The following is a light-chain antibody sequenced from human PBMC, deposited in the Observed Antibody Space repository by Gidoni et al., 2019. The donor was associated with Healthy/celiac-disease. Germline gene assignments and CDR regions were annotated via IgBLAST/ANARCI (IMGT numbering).Light chain of an antibody. J-gene: IGLJ3*02. CDR1: SSNIGSNT. CDR2: SNN. CDR3: AAWDDSLNGHWV. V-gene: IGLV1-44*01. Sequence: QSVLNQPPSASGTPGQRVTISCSGSSSNIGSNTVNWYQQLPGTAPKLLIYSNNPRPSGVPARFSGSKSGTSASLAISGLQSEDEADYYCAAWDDSLNGHWVFGGGTKLTVL.